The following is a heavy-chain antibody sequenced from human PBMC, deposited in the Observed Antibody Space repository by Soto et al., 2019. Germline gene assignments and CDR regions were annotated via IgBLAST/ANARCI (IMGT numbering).Heavy chain of an antibody. V-gene: IGHV3-30-3*01. D-gene: IGHD2-15*01. J-gene: IGHJ3*02. CDR1: GFSFSSYV. CDR2: ISYDGSNK. Sequence: GGSLRLSCAASGFSFSSYVMYWVRQAPGKGLEWVAFISYDGSNKYYVDSVKGRFTISRDNSKNTLYLQINSLRAEDTAVYYCARDLLGYCSGGSCYSGYAFDIWGQGTMVTVSS. CDR3: ARDLLGYCSGGSCYSGYAFDI.